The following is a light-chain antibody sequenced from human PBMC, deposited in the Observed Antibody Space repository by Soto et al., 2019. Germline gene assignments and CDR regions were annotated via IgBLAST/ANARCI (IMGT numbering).Light chain of an antibody. CDR2: GAS. Sequence: EIVLTQSPGTLSLSPVERATLSCRASQSVSSSLAWYQQKTGQAPRLLIYGASSRAAGISDRFRGSGSGTDFTLTISRLEPEDFAVYFCQQYGGSPTWTLGQGTKVDIK. V-gene: IGKV3-20*01. CDR3: QQYGGSPTWT. CDR1: QSVSSS. J-gene: IGKJ1*01.